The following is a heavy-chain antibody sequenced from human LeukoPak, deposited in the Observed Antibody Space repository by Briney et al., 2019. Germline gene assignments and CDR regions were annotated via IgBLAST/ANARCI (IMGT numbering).Heavy chain of an antibody. J-gene: IGHJ4*02. CDR1: GYTFTSYY. CDR2: INPSGGGT. CDR3: ARYSGSYSLAY. V-gene: IGHV1-46*01. D-gene: IGHD1-26*01. Sequence: GASVKVSCTASGYTFTSYYMHWVRQAPGQGLEWMGIINPSGGGTSYAQKFQGRVTMTRDTSTSTVYMELSSLRSEDTAVYYCARYSGSYSLAYWGQGTLVTVSS.